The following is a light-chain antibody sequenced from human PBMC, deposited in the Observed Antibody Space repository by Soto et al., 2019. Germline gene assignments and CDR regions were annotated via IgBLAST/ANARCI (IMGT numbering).Light chain of an antibody. CDR3: QQYHSTPPQWT. Sequence: EILLTQSPGTLSLSPGERAALSCRASQSVSSSYLAWYQQKPGQAPRLLIYGASSRATGIPDRFSGSGSGTDFTLTISRLEPEDFAVYYCQQYHSTPPQWTFGQGTKVDI. CDR1: QSVSSSY. V-gene: IGKV3-20*01. CDR2: GAS. J-gene: IGKJ1*01.